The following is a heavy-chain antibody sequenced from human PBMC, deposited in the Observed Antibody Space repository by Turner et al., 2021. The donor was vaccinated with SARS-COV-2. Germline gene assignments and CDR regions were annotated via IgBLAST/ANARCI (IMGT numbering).Heavy chain of an antibody. Sequence: QLQLQESGPGLVKPSETLSLTCTVSGDSISRSTYYWGWIRQPPGKGLEWIGNIYYTGSAYYTPSLRSRVTMSVDTSKNQFSLKLTSVTAADTAVYYCAREAGGVSSNDSPVYWGQGTLVAVSS. CDR1: GDSISRSTYY. V-gene: IGHV4-39*02. CDR3: AREAGGVSSNDSPVY. CDR2: IYYTGSA. D-gene: IGHD2-2*01. J-gene: IGHJ4*02.